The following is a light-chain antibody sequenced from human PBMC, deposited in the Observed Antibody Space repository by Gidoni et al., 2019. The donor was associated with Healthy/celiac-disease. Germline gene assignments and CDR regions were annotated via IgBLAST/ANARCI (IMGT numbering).Light chain of an antibody. J-gene: IGKJ4*01. CDR2: DAS. CDR1: QSVSSY. Sequence: DIVLTQSPATLSLSPGERATLSCRASQSVSSYLAWYQQKPGQAPRLLIYDASNRATGIPARFSGSGSGTDFTLTISSLEPEDFAVYYCQQRSNWPTSTFGGGTKVEIK. V-gene: IGKV3-11*01. CDR3: QQRSNWPTST.